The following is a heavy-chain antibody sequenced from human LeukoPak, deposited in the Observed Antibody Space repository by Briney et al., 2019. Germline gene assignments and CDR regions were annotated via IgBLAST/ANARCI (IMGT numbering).Heavy chain of an antibody. D-gene: IGHD3-3*01. V-gene: IGHV4-59*01. CDR3: ARDSVTIFAFDP. CDR1: GGSISSYY. CDR2: IYYSGST. Sequence: SEPLSLTCTVSGGSISSYYWSWIRQPPGKGLEGIGYIYYSGSTNYNPSLKSRVTISVDTSKNQFSLKLSSVTAAGTAVYYCARDSVTIFAFDPWGQGTLVTVSS. J-gene: IGHJ5*02.